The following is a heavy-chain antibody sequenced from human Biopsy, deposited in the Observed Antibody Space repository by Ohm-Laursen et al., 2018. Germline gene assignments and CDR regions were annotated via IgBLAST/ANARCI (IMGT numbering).Heavy chain of an antibody. CDR3: ARWTPEYDSSRYYLDAFDI. Sequence: SETLSLTCTVSGGSISSDYWSWIRQTPGKGLEWIGYIYYSGSTNYNPSLKSRVTISVDTSKNQFSLRLNSVTAADTAVYYCARWTPEYDSSRYYLDAFDIWGQGTKVTVSS. CDR1: GGSISSDY. D-gene: IGHD3-22*01. CDR2: IYYSGST. V-gene: IGHV4-59*01. J-gene: IGHJ3*02.